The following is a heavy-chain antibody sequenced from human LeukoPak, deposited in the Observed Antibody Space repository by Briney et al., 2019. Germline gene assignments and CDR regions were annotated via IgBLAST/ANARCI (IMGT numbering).Heavy chain of an antibody. D-gene: IGHD3-10*01. CDR3: VRGITMFQR. CDR1: GFTFDEYG. J-gene: IGHJ1*01. V-gene: IGHV3-20*04. Sequence: GGSLRLSCEASGFTFDEYGMSWVRQAPGKGLKWVSGISLNGGSTGYADSVKGRFTISRDNAKNSLYLQMNSLRAEDTALYYCVRGITMFQRWGRGTLVTVSS. CDR2: ISLNGGST.